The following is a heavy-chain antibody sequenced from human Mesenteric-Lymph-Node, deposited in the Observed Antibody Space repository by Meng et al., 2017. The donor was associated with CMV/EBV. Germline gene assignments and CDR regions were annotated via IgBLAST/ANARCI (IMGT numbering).Heavy chain of an antibody. CDR3: ARFAGYYYYYAMDV. V-gene: IGHV3-30-3*01. J-gene: IGHJ6*02. CDR1: GFTFSSYA. D-gene: IGHD6-25*01. Sequence: GESLKISCAASGFTFSSYAMHWVRQAPGKGLEWVAVISYDGSNKYYADSVKGRFTISRDNSKNTLYLQMNSLRAEDTAVYYCARFAGYYYYYAMDVWGQGTTVTVSS. CDR2: ISYDGSNK.